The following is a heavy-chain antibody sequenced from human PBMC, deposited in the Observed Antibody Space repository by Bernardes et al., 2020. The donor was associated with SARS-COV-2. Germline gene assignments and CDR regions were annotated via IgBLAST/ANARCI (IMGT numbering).Heavy chain of an antibody. Sequence: GGSLRLSCAASGFIFSSYAMSWVRQAPGKGLEWVSSISCSGDSTYYADSVKGRFTISRDNSRNTLYLQMNSLRVEDTAVYYCAKDGLTGSTYPNWFDSWGQGTLVTGSS. CDR3: AKDGLTGSTYPNWFDS. V-gene: IGHV3-23*01. CDR1: GFIFSSYA. J-gene: IGHJ5*01. D-gene: IGHD1-7*01. CDR2: ISCSGDST.